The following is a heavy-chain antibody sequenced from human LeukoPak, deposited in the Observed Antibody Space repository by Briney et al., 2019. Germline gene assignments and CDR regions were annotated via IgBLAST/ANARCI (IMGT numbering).Heavy chain of an antibody. CDR2: INHSGST. CDR1: GGSFSGYY. D-gene: IGHD3-10*01. V-gene: IGHV4-34*01. Sequence: PSETLSLTCAVYGGSFSGYYWSWIRQPPGKGLEWIGEINHSGSTNYNPSLKSRVTISVDTSKNQFSLQLNSVTPEDTALYHCARGGLVRGSINSMIAFDVWGQGIMVTVSS. CDR3: ARGGLVRGSINSMIAFDV. J-gene: IGHJ3*01.